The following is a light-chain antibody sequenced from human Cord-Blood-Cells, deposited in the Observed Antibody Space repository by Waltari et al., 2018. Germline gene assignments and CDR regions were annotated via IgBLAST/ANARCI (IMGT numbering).Light chain of an antibody. V-gene: IGKV2-30*02. J-gene: IGKJ1*01. CDR2: KVS. CDR3: MQGTHWPPWT. CDR1: QSLVHSDGNTY. Sequence: DVVMTQSPLSLPVTLGQPASISCRSSQSLVHSDGNTYLNWFQQRPGQSPRRLIYKVSNRDSGVPDRFSGSGSGTDFTLKIIRVEAEDVGVYYCMQGTHWPPWTFGQGTKVEIK.